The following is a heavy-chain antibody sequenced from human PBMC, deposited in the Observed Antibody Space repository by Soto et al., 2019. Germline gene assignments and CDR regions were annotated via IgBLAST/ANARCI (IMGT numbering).Heavy chain of an antibody. Sequence: QVQLQESGPGLVRPSGALSVTCAVSGDSISRSHWWSWVRQSPGKGLVWIGEISHSGITNYNPSLKSRVTISVAKSKNQLSLKLTYVPAADTAVYYCARVRYDRSGFDHWGQGTLVSVSS. D-gene: IGHD3-22*01. CDR3: ARVRYDRSGFDH. V-gene: IGHV4-4*02. J-gene: IGHJ4*02. CDR1: GDSISRSHW. CDR2: ISHSGIT.